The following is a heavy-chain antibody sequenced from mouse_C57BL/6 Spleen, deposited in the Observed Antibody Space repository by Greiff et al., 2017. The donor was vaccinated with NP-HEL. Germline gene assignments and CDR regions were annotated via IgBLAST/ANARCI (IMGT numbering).Heavy chain of an antibody. Sequence: VQLKESGAELVRPGTSVKMSCKASGYTFTNYWIGWAKQRPGHGLEWIGDIYPGGGYTNYNEKFKGKATLTADKSSSTAYMQFSSLTSEDSAIYYCARGGTAQATWDAMDYWGQGTSVTVSS. J-gene: IGHJ4*01. CDR2: IYPGGGYT. V-gene: IGHV1-63*01. CDR1: GYTFTNYW. CDR3: ARGGTAQATWDAMDY. D-gene: IGHD3-2*02.